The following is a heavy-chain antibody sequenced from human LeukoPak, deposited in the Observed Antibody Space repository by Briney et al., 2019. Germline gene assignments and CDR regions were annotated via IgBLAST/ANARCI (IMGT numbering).Heavy chain of an antibody. CDR1: GFTFSGYY. V-gene: IGHV4-34*01. Sequence: GSLSLSCAASGFTFSGYYWSWIRQPPGKGLGWVGEINHSGRTNYNPSLKSRVTISVDTSKNQFSLKLSSVTAADTAVYYCARGHGYSSSWYEYYYYYYMDVWGKGTTVTVSS. CDR2: INHSGRT. J-gene: IGHJ6*03. D-gene: IGHD6-13*01. CDR3: ARGHGYSSSWYEYYYYYYMDV.